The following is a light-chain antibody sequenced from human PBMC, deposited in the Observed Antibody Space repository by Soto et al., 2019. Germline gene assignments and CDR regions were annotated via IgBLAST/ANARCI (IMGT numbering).Light chain of an antibody. CDR1: QSVDSN. J-gene: IGKJ2*01. V-gene: IGKV3-15*01. CDR3: QYYKNWTPPYT. CDR2: RAS. Sequence: EIVMLQSPATLSLSPGERATLSCRASQSVDSNLAWYKQKPGQPPRLLIYRASALPTGFPARFSGSGSGTDFPLSISSMQSDDFAVYYWQYYKNWTPPYTFGQGTKLEI.